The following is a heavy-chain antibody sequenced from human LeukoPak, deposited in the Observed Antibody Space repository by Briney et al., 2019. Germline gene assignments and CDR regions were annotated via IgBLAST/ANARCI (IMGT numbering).Heavy chain of an antibody. J-gene: IGHJ4*02. D-gene: IGHD2-21*02. Sequence: PGGSLRLSCAASGFTFSSYVMSWIRQAPGKGLEWVSYINHNAETIYYADSVKGRFTISRDTAKNVLYLQMNRLRDGDTAVYFCARDSDWAFDNWGQGTLVTVSS. CDR1: GFTFSSYV. CDR3: ARDSDWAFDN. CDR2: INHNAETI. V-gene: IGHV3-48*02.